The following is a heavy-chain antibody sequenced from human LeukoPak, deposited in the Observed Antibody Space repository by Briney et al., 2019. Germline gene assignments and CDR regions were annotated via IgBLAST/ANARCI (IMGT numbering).Heavy chain of an antibody. CDR3: ARDPALYCTGGSCREYYFDY. Sequence: PGRSLRLSCAVSGCTFSNYAMHWVRQAPGKGLEWVALISSDGRNKYYAASVKGRFTVSRDNAKSTLYLQMNSLRGEDTAVYYCARDPALYCTGGSCREYYFDYWGQGALVTVSS. CDR2: ISSDGRNK. CDR1: GCTFSNYA. D-gene: IGHD2-15*01. J-gene: IGHJ4*02. V-gene: IGHV3-30*04.